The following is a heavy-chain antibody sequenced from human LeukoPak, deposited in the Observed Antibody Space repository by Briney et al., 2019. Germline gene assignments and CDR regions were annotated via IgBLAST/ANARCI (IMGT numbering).Heavy chain of an antibody. CDR3: ARSLAYCPNGICYFFDY. Sequence: ASVKVSCKASGYTFTSYGISWVRQAPGQGLEWMGWISPNSGGTKYAQNFQGRVTMTRDTSISTAYMELNRLGSDDTAIYYCARSLAYCPNGICYFFDYWGQGTLVTVSS. CDR1: GYTFTSYG. V-gene: IGHV1-2*02. CDR2: ISPNSGGT. J-gene: IGHJ4*02. D-gene: IGHD2-8*01.